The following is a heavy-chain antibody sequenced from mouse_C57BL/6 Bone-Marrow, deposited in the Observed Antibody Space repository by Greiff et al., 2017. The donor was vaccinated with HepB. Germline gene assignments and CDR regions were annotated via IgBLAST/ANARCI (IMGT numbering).Heavy chain of an antibody. J-gene: IGHJ3*01. D-gene: IGHD1-1*01. Sequence: EVKLQESGPGLVKPSQSLSLTCSVTGYSITSGYYWNWIRQFPGNKLEWMGYISYDGSNNYNPSLKNRISITRDTSKNQFFLKLNSVTTEDTATYYCARAHITTVVARGFAYWGQGTLVTVSA. CDR3: ARAHITTVVARGFAY. CDR1: GYSITSGYY. V-gene: IGHV3-6*01. CDR2: ISYDGSN.